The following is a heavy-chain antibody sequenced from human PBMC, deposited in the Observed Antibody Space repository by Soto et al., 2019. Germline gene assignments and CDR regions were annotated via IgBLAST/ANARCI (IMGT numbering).Heavy chain of an antibody. V-gene: IGHV3-43*01. J-gene: IGHJ4*02. D-gene: IGHD3-9*01. CDR2: NSWDGGTS. Sequence: GGSLRLSCAASGFTLSRYTMHWVRQAPGKGLEWVALNSWDGGTSAYADSVKGRFTVSRDNKKSFLYLQMDSLGPDDTALYYCVKDGDKTGYSFTYYFDHWGQGAPVTVSS. CDR1: GFTLSRYT. CDR3: VKDGDKTGYSFTYYFDH.